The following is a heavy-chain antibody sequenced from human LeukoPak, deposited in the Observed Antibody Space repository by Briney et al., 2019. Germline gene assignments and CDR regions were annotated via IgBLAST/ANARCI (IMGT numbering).Heavy chain of an antibody. V-gene: IGHV3-30*02. CDR3: AKDIGGHYDY. J-gene: IGHJ4*02. CDR1: GFTFSSNG. CDR2: IQYDGGKK. D-gene: IGHD3-10*01. Sequence: PGGSLRLSCVASGFTFSSNGMHWVRQAPGKGLEWVTFIQYDGGKKYSADSVKGRFTISRDNSKNRPYLEMNSLRAQDTAVYYCAKDIGGHYDYWGQRILVTVSS.